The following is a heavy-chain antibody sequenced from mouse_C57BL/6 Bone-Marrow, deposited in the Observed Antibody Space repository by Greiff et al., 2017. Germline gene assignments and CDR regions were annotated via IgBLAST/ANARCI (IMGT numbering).Heavy chain of an antibody. Sequence: EVQLVESGGDLVKPGGSLKLSCAASGFTFSSYGMSWVRQTPDKRLEWVATISSGGSYTYYPDSVKGRFTISRDNAKNTLYLQMSSLKSEDTAMYYCARHGNYVPYYAMDYWGQGTSVTVSS. J-gene: IGHJ4*01. CDR3: ARHGNYVPYYAMDY. V-gene: IGHV5-6*01. D-gene: IGHD1-1*01. CDR1: GFTFSSYG. CDR2: ISSGGSYT.